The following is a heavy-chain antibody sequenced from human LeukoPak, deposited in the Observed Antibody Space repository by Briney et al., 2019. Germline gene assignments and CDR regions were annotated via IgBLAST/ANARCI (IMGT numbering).Heavy chain of an antibody. J-gene: IGHJ4*02. CDR1: GYTFTSYG. V-gene: IGHV1-18*01. D-gene: IGHD3-16*02. CDR3: AGFRESYYDYVWGSYRPYYFDY. Sequence: GASVKVSCKASGYTFTSYGISWVRQAPGQGLEWMGWISAYNGNTNYAQKLQGRVTMTTDTSTSTAYMELRSLRSDDTAVYYCAGFRESYYDYVWGSYRPYYFDYWGQGTLVTVSS. CDR2: ISAYNGNT.